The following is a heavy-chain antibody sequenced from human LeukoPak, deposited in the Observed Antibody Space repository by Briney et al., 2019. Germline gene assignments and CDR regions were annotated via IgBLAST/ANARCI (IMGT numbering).Heavy chain of an antibody. CDR2: ISGSGST. CDR3: ARGRYYDFWSGHYTGGFYYMDV. CDR1: GDSNSNYY. V-gene: IGHV4-59*01. J-gene: IGHJ6*03. D-gene: IGHD3-3*01. Sequence: SETLSLTCSVSGDSNSNYYWIWIRQAPGKGLEFIGYISGSGSTNHSPSLKGRVSISVAASKKQFLLDLSSVTAADTAVYFCARGRYYDFWSGHYTGGFYYMDVWGKGTTVTVS.